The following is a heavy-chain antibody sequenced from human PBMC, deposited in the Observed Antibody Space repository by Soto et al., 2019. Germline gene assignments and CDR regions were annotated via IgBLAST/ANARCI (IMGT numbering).Heavy chain of an antibody. D-gene: IGHD3-16*02. J-gene: IGHJ4*02. CDR2: INPSSSTT. Sequence: EVQLVESGGGLVQPGGSLRLSCAGSGFTFSSYSMNWVRQAPGKGLEWVSYINPSSSTTYYADYVKGRFSISRDKARSSVYMQMNSLRDEDTAVYYGARDYRGTGSYRDYWCQGALVTVSS. V-gene: IGHV3-48*02. CDR1: GFTFSSYS. CDR3: ARDYRGTGSYRDY.